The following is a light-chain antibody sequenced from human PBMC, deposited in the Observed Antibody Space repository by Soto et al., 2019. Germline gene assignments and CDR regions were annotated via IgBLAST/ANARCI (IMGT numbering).Light chain of an antibody. Sequence: QSALTQPPSASGSPGQSVTISCTGTSSDVGGYNYVSWYQHHRGKAPKLMIYEVSKRPSGVPDRFSGSKSGNTASLTVSGLQVEDEADYYCSSYAGTKNVVFGGGTKLTVL. V-gene: IGLV2-8*01. CDR2: EVS. CDR1: SSDVGGYNY. CDR3: SSYAGTKNVV. J-gene: IGLJ2*01.